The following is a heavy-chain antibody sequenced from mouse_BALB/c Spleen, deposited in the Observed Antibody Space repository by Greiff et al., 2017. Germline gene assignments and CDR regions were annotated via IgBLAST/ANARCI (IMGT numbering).Heavy chain of an antibody. J-gene: IGHJ2*01. CDR1: GYAFSSYW. CDR2: IYPGDGAT. Sequence: QVQLQQSGAELVRPGSSVKISCKASGYAFSSYWMNWVKQRPGQGLEWIGQIYPGDGATNYTGTFKGKATLTADKSSRTAYMQLSSLTSEDSAVYFCARKDYYGSDYWGQGTTLTVAS. V-gene: IGHV1-80*01. D-gene: IGHD1-2*01. CDR3: ARKDYYGSDY.